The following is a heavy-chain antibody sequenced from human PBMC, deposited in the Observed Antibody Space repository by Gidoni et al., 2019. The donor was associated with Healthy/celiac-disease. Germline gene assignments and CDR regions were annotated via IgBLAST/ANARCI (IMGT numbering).Heavy chain of an antibody. CDR1: GFTFSSYS. CDR3: AREPNYYGSGSYFDY. V-gene: IGHV3-21*01. CDR2: ISSSSSYI. J-gene: IGHJ4*02. Sequence: EVQLVESGGGLVKPGGSLRLSCAASGFTFSSYSMNWVRQAPGQGLEWVSSISSSSSYIYYADSVKGRFTISRDNAKNSLYLQMNSLRAEDTAVYYCAREPNYYGSGSYFDYWGQGTLVTVSS. D-gene: IGHD3-10*01.